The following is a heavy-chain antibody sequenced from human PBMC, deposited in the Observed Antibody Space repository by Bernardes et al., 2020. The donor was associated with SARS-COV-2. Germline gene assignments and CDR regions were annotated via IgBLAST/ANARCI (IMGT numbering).Heavy chain of an antibody. CDR1: GFTFSTYS. Sequence: GGSLRLSCAASGFTFSTYSMNWVRKAPGKGLEWLSYITSGSSTIHYSDSVKGRFTISRDNAKNSLYLQMNSLRDEDTAVYYCAREFRSSGWFDFDYWGQGTLVTVSS. CDR2: ITSGSSTI. J-gene: IGHJ4*02. CDR3: AREFRSSGWFDFDY. D-gene: IGHD6-19*01. V-gene: IGHV3-48*02.